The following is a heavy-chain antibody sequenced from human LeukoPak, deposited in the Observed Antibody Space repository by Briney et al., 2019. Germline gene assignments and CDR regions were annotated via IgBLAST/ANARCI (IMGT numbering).Heavy chain of an antibody. CDR2: ISSSSSYI. J-gene: IGHJ4*02. V-gene: IGHV3-21*04. CDR3: ASPLAAAGIPIDY. Sequence: PGGSLRLSCAASGFTFSSYSMNWVRQAPGKGLEWVSSISSSSSYIFYADSVKGRFTISRDNAKNSLYLQMNSLRAEDTAVYYCASPLAAAGIPIDYWGQGTLVTVSS. CDR1: GFTFSSYS. D-gene: IGHD6-13*01.